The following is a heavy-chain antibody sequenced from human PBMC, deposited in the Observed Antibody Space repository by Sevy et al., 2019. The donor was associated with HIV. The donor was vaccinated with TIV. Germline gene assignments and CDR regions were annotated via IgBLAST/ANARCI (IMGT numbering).Heavy chain of an antibody. V-gene: IGHV3-21*01. CDR2: ISSTSGYI. CDR3: TRAVLEISTWRSDY. Sequence: GGSLRLSCAASGLTFSSYRMTWVRQAPGKGLEWVSCISSTSGYINYADSVKGRFTISRDNAKNLLYLQMDSLRAEDTAVYYCTRAVLEISTWRSDYWGQGTLVTVSS. J-gene: IGHJ4*02. CDR1: GLTFSSYR. D-gene: IGHD1-1*01.